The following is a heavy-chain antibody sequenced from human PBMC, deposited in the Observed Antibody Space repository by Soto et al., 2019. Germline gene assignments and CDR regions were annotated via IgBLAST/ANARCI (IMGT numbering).Heavy chain of an antibody. CDR3: AVVDSTGNWFDP. D-gene: IGHD6-25*01. V-gene: IGHV4-39*01. CDR1: GGSISSSDVY. Sequence: QLQLQESGPGLVKPSETLSLTCTVSGGSISSSDVYWGWLRQTPGKGLEFIGSMYYSGTTYYNPSLESRVTISGDTSKNQFTLKLISVTAADTAVYYCAVVDSTGNWFDPWGEGALVTVSS. J-gene: IGHJ5*02. CDR2: MYYSGTT.